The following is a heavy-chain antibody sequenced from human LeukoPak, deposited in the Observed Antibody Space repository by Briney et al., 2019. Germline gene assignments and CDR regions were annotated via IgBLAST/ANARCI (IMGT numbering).Heavy chain of an antibody. V-gene: IGHV4-4*07. CDR1: GGSISIYC. Sequence: SETLSLTCTVSGGSISIYCWSWIRQPAGKGLEWIGRIYASGSTDYNPSLKSRVTMSVDTSKNQFSLKLSSVTAADTAVYYCARDRLFGSGSYPIDYWGQGTLVTVSS. J-gene: IGHJ4*02. CDR2: IYASGST. CDR3: ARDRLFGSGSYPIDY. D-gene: IGHD3-10*01.